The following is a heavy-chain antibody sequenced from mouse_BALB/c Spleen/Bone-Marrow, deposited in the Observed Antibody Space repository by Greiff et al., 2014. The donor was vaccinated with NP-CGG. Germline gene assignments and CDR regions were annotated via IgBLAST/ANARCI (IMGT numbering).Heavy chain of an antibody. CDR1: GFSLTSYG. CDR3: ARYGYFYAMDY. Sequence: VQLQQSGPGLVAPSQSLSITCTVSGFSLTSYGVHWVRQPPGKGLEWLGVIWAGGSTNYNSALMSRLSISKDNSKSQVFLKMNSLQTEDTAMYYCARYGYFYAMDYWGQGTSVTVSS. CDR2: IWAGGST. V-gene: IGHV2-9*02. D-gene: IGHD2-2*01. J-gene: IGHJ4*01.